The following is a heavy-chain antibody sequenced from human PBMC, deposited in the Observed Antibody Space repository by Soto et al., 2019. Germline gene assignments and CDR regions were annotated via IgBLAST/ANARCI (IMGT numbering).Heavy chain of an antibody. CDR2: IFPDDSDT. D-gene: IGHD3-16*01. J-gene: IGHJ4*02. Sequence: GESLKISCKGSGYTFTSYWIGWVRQMPGQGLEWMGIIFPDDSDTRYSPSFQGHVTISVDKSISTAYVQWSSLKASDSAIYYCFRGGVTSRTFDYWGQGTLVTVSS. CDR1: GYTFTSYW. CDR3: FRGGVTSRTFDY. V-gene: IGHV5-51*01.